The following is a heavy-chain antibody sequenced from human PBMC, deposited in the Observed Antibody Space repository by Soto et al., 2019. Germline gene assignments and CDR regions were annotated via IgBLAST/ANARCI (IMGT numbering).Heavy chain of an antibody. J-gene: IGHJ4*02. CDR1: GYTFTGYY. V-gene: IGHV1-2*04. D-gene: IGHD2-2*01. CDR3: ARGSPFIVVVPAAYDFDY. Sequence: PGPQVKVSCKASGYTFTGYYMHWVRQAPGQGLEWMGWINPNSGGTNYAQKFQGWVTMTRDTSISTAYMELSRLRSDDTAVYYCARGSPFIVVVPAAYDFDYWGQGTLVTVSS. CDR2: INPNSGGT.